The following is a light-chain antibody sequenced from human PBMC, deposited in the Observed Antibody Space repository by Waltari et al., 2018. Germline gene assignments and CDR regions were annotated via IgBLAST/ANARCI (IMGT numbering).Light chain of an antibody. CDR3: QPNYDTPRT. CDR1: QTINY. Sequence: HVTQSPSSLSASVSSRVTITCRANQTINYLSWYQHKPGEAPKLLIYETSTLQSGIPTRFSGSKFGTTFILTISSLQPEDFATYFCQPNYDTPRTFGQGTKVDIK. V-gene: IGKV1-39*01. CDR2: ETS. J-gene: IGKJ2*02.